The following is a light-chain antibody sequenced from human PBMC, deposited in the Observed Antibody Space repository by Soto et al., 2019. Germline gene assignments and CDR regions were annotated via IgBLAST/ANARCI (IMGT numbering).Light chain of an antibody. CDR3: QQYNQWPIT. J-gene: IGKJ5*01. CDR2: GAS. Sequence: MTQSPSTLSASVGDRVTITCRASQSISSWLAWYQQKPGQAPRLLIYGASSRATGIPARFSGSGSGTEFTLTISSLQSEDFAVFYCQQYNQWPITFGQGTRLEIK. V-gene: IGKV3-15*01. CDR1: QSISSW.